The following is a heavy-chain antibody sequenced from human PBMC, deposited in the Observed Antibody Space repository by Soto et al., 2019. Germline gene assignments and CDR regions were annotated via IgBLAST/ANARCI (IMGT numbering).Heavy chain of an antibody. J-gene: IGHJ4*02. D-gene: IGHD3-16*02. CDR1: GFTFASYV. Sequence: EWSLRLSCAGSGFTFASYVMTLVRQAPGKGLEWVSSISATGGSTYYAGSVKGRFTISRDKSKNTLYLQMNSLRAEDTAIYYCANAEHPRRSIGFDYWGEGTPVTVSP. CDR3: ANAEHPRRSIGFDY. V-gene: IGHV3-23*01. CDR2: ISATGGST.